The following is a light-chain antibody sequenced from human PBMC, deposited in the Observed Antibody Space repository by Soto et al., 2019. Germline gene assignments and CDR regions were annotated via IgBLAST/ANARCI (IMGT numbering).Light chain of an antibody. CDR1: QSVCSRC. Sequence: EIVLTQSPGTLSLSPGEGGTLSCRASQSVCSRCLAWYQQKPGQAPRLLIFGASSRATGIPDTFSGSGSGTDFTLTINRLEPEDSAVYYCQHYGSTPWTFGQGTKVEI. CDR3: QHYGSTPWT. J-gene: IGKJ1*01. V-gene: IGKV3-20*01. CDR2: GAS.